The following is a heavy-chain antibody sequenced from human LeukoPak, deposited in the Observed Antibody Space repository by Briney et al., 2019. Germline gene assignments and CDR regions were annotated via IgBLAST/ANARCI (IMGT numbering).Heavy chain of an antibody. J-gene: IGHJ3*01. V-gene: IGHV3-23*01. CDR3: AKCAQSYGNDAFDL. CDR2: IRGGGAGA. D-gene: IGHD3-16*01. CDR1: EFTFGHFA. Sequence: PGGSLRLSCAASEFTFGHFAMSWVRQAPGKGLEWVSYIRGGGAGALYADSVKGRFTVSRDNSRSTLYLQMNSLRVEDTAVYYCAKCAQSYGNDAFDLWGPGTMVTVSS.